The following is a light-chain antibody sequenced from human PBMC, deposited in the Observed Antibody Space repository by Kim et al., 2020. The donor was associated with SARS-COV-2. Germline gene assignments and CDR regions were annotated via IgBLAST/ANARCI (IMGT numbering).Light chain of an antibody. CDR3: QQYGTSSGFA. J-gene: IGKJ2*01. CDR2: GAS. Sequence: EIVLTQSPGTLSLSPGERATLSCRASQSVSSNYLGWYQQKPGQAPRLLIYGASSRATGIPDRFSGSGSGTDFTLTISRLEPEDIAVYYCQQYGTSSGFAFGQGTKLEI. V-gene: IGKV3-20*01. CDR1: QSVSSNY.